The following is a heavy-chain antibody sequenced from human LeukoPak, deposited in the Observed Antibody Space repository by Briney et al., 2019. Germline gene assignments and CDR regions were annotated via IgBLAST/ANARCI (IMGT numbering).Heavy chain of an antibody. CDR3: ARGRYSYPFDY. Sequence: GGSLRLSCAASGFSFSNYVMQWVRQVPGKGLEWVALIAHDGSNKYYADSVKGRFTISRDNSRSILYLQMNSLRPEDTAVYSCARGRYSYPFDYWGQGTLVTVSS. D-gene: IGHD5-18*01. V-gene: IGHV3-30*03. J-gene: IGHJ4*02. CDR1: GFSFSNYV. CDR2: IAHDGSNK.